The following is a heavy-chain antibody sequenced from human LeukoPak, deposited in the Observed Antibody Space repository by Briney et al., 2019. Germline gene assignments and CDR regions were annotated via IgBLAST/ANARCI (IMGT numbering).Heavy chain of an antibody. Sequence: SCKASGYTFTSYAMHWVRQAPGKGLEWVAVISYDGSNKYYADSVKGRFTISRDNSKNTLYLQMNSLRAEDTAVYYCAREGSLRFLEWLSINYYYYGMDVWGQGTTVTVSS. CDR1: GYTFTSYA. J-gene: IGHJ6*02. CDR2: ISYDGSNK. D-gene: IGHD3-3*01. V-gene: IGHV3-30*04. CDR3: AREGSLRFLEWLSINYYYYGMDV.